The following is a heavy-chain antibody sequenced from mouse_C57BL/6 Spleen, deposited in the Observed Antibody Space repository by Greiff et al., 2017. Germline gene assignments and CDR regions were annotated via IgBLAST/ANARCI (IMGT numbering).Heavy chain of an antibody. J-gene: IGHJ2*01. D-gene: IGHD4-1*01. CDR3: ARGALGDY. CDR1: GYAFSSSW. Sequence: QVQLQQSGPELVKPGASVKISCKASGYAFSSSWMNWVKQRPGQGLEWIGRIYPGDGDTNYNGKFKGKATLTADKSSSTAYMQLSSLTSEDSAVYFCARGALGDYWGQGTTLTVSS. V-gene: IGHV1-82*01. CDR2: IYPGDGDT.